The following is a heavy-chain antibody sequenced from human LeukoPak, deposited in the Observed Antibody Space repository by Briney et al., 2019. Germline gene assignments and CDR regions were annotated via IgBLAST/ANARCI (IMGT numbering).Heavy chain of an antibody. CDR2: INHSGST. CDR3: ARSDGYGLVGI. D-gene: IGHD3-10*01. CDR1: GGSISSSSYY. Sequence: PSETLSLTCTVSGGSISSSSYYWSWIRQPPGKGLEWIGEINHSGSTYYNPSLKSRVIILIDTAKNHFSLNLSSVTAADTAVYYCARSDGYGLVGIWGQGTMVTVSS. V-gene: IGHV4-39*07. J-gene: IGHJ3*02.